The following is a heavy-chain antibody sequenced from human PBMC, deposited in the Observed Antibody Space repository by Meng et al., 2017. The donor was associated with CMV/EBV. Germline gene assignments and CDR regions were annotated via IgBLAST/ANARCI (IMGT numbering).Heavy chain of an antibody. CDR2: ISSSSSYI. CDR1: GGSVSSGSYY. CDR3: ARDLQLFRSSWHPVDI. D-gene: IGHD6-13*01. J-gene: IGHJ3*02. Sequence: ETLSLTCTVSGGSVSSGSYYWSWVRQAPGKGLEWVSSISSSSSYIYYADSVKGRFTISRDNAKNSLYLQMNSLRAEDTAVYYCARDLQLFRSSWHPVDIWGQGTMVTVSS. V-gene: IGHV3-21*01.